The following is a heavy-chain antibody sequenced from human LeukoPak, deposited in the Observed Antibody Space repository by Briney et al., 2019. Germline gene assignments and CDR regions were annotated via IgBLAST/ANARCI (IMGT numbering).Heavy chain of an antibody. CDR1: GGTFSSYA. D-gene: IGHD2-21*02. V-gene: IGHV1-69*04. CDR2: IIPILGIA. CDR3: ARAYCSGDCYYYFDY. Sequence: GASVKVSCKASGGTFSSYAISWVRQAPGQGLEWMGRIIPILGIANYAQKFQGRVTITADKSTSTAYMELSSLRSEDTAVYYCARAYCSGDCYYYFDYWGQGTLVTVSS. J-gene: IGHJ4*02.